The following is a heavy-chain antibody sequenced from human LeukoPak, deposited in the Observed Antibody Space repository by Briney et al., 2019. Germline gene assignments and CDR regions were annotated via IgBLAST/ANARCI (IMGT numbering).Heavy chain of an antibody. CDR3: ARETTAAAFDY. J-gene: IGHJ4*02. CDR1: GFTFSSYG. Sequence: GGSLRLSCAASGFTFSSYGMHWVRQAPGKGLEWVAVISYDGSNKYYADSVKDRFTISRDNSKNTLYLQMNGLRAEDTAVYYCARETTAAAFDYWGQGTLVTVSS. D-gene: IGHD6-13*01. CDR2: ISYDGSNK. V-gene: IGHV3-30*03.